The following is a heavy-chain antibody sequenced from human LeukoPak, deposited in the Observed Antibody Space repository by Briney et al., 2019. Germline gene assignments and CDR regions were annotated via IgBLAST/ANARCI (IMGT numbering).Heavy chain of an antibody. J-gene: IGHJ6*02. CDR1: GGSISSYY. V-gene: IGHV4-4*07. D-gene: IGHD2-15*01. CDR3: ARGKDFGQAPDSYGYYGMDV. Sequence: SETLSLTCTVSGGSISSYYWSWIRQPAGKGLEWIGRIYTSGSTNYNPSLKSRVTMSVDTSKNQFSLKLSSVTAADTAVYYCARGKDFGQAPDSYGYYGMDVWGQGTTVTVSS. CDR2: IYTSGST.